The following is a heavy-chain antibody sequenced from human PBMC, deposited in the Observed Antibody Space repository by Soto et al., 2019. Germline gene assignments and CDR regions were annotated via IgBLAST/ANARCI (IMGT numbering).Heavy chain of an antibody. V-gene: IGHV5-51*01. D-gene: IGHD3-3*01. CDR2: IYPGDSDT. CDR1: GYSFTSYW. J-gene: IGHJ5*02. Sequence: LGASLKISCKGSGYSFTSYWIGWVRQMPGKGLEWMGIIYPGDSDTRYSPSFQGQVTISADKSISTAYLQWSSLKASDTAMYYCAKSVIIGPNWFDPWGQGTLVTVSS. CDR3: AKSVIIGPNWFDP.